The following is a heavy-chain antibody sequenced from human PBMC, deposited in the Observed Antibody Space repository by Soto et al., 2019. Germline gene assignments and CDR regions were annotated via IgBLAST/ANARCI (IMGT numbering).Heavy chain of an antibody. D-gene: IGHD6-13*01. CDR2: INHSGST. CDR3: ARGGSGIAAAGTYYYYYYMDV. CDR1: GWSFSGYY. V-gene: IGHV4-34*01. Sequence: SETLSLTCAVYGWSFSGYYWSWLRLHPGKGLEWIGEINHSGSTNYNPSLKSRVTISVDTSKNQFSLKLSSVTAADTAVYYCARGGSGIAAAGTYYYYYYMDVWGKGTTVTVSS. J-gene: IGHJ6*03.